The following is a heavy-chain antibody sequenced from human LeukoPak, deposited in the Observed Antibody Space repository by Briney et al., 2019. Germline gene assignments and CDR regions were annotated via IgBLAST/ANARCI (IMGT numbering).Heavy chain of an antibody. CDR2: ISSSGSTI. D-gene: IGHD2-21*02. J-gene: IGHJ6*03. V-gene: IGHV3-11*01. CDR1: GFTVSSNY. Sequence: GGSLRLSCAASGFTVSSNYMSWIRQAPGKGLEWVSYISSSGSTIYYADSVKGRFTISRDNAKNSLYLQMNSLRAEDTAVYYCARLSYCGGDCPLGYYYYYMDVWGKGTTVTVSS. CDR3: ARLSYCGGDCPLGYYYYYMDV.